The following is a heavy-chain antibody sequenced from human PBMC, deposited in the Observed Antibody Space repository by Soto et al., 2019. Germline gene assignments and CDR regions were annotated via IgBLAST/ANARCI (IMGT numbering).Heavy chain of an antibody. D-gene: IGHD2-2*01. CDR3: ARDLMYTSSPASWFDP. Sequence: VASLKVSCKTSGYTFISYGINWVRQAPGQGLEWMGWISPGSSHIIYAQKFQGRVTLTTDTSTSTVFMDLRSLRFDDTAVYYCARDLMYTSSPASWFDPWGQGTLVTVSS. V-gene: IGHV1-18*01. J-gene: IGHJ5*02. CDR2: ISPGSSHI. CDR1: GYTFISYG.